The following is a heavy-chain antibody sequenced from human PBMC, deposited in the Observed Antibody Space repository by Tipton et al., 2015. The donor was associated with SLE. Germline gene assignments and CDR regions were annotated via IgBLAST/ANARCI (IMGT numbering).Heavy chain of an antibody. J-gene: IGHJ3*02. CDR3: ARAGFVAFYYGSNAFDI. CDR1: GASMSSHF. CDR2: ISDSGST. Sequence: TLSLTCTVSGASMSSHFWGWIRQPPGKGLELIGYISDSGSTSYKSSLKSRVTISVDTSKSQLSLKLTSVTAADTAVYYCARAGFVAFYYGSNAFDIWGQGTMVTVSS. V-gene: IGHV4-59*11. D-gene: IGHD3-10*01.